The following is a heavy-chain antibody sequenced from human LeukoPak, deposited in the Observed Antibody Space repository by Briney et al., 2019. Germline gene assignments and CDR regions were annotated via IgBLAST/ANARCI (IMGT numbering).Heavy chain of an antibody. J-gene: IGHJ4*02. CDR1: GGSISSGGYS. D-gene: IGHD4-17*01. Sequence: SETLSLTCAVSGGSISSGGYSWSWIRQPPGKGLEWIGYTYHSGSTYYNPSLKSRVTISVDRSKNQFSLKLSSVTAADTAVYYCARGLKYGDPFDYWGQGTLVTVSS. CDR3: ARGLKYGDPFDY. CDR2: TYHSGST. V-gene: IGHV4-30-2*01.